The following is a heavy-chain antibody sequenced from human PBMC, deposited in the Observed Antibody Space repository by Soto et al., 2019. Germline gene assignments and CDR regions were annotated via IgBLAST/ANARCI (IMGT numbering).Heavy chain of an antibody. Sequence: NPSETLSLTCAVSGGSISSGGYSWSWIRQPPGKGLEWIGYIYHSGSTYYNPSLKSRVTISVDTSNNQFSLKLSSVTTADTAVYYCARSTWNYYHYWGQGTLVTVSS. D-gene: IGHD1-7*01. CDR1: GGSISSGGYS. CDR2: IYHSGST. CDR3: ARSTWNYYHY. V-gene: IGHV4-30-2*02. J-gene: IGHJ4*02.